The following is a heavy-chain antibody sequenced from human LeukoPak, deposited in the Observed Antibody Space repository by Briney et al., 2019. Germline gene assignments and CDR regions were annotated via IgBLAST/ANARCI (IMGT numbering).Heavy chain of an antibody. Sequence: SETLSLTCTVSGGSISSYYWSWIRQPPGKGLEWIGYIYTSGSTNYNPSLKSRVTISVDTSKNQFSLKLSSVTAADTAVYYCASDHYYYGMDVWGQGTTVTVSS. CDR1: GGSISSYY. J-gene: IGHJ6*02. CDR2: IYTSGST. V-gene: IGHV4-4*09. CDR3: ASDHYYYGMDV.